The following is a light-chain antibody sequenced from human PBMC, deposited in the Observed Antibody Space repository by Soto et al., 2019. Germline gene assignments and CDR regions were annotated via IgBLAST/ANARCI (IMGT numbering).Light chain of an antibody. J-gene: IGKJ1*01. V-gene: IGKV4-1*01. CDR2: LGS. CDR3: MQALQAPPT. CDR1: HSVLYSSNNKNY. Sequence: IVMTQSPDSLAVSLGERATINCKSSHSVLYSSNNKNYLAWDLQKPGQSPQLLIYLGSNRASGVPDRFSGSGSGTDFTLRITRVEAEDVGVYHCMQALQAPPTFGQGTKVDIK.